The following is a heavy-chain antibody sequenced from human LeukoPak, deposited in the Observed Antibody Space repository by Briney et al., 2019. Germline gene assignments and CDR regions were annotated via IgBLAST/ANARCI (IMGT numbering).Heavy chain of an antibody. D-gene: IGHD2-8*01. V-gene: IGHV1-24*01. CDR2: FDPEDGET. CDR3: ALCGYCTNGVCYKVRNWFDP. J-gene: IGHJ5*02. CDR1: GYTLTELS. Sequence: ASVKVSCKVSGYTLTELSMHWVRQAPGKGLEWMGGFDPEDGETIYAQKFQGRVTMTEDTSTDTAYMELSSLRSEDTAVYYCALCGYCTNGVCYKVRNWFDPWGQGTLVTVSS.